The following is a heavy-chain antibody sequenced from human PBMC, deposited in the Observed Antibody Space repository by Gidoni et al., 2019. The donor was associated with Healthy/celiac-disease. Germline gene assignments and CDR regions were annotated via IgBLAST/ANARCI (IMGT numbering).Heavy chain of an antibody. CDR3: ARGATYYYDSSCYYYSD. CDR2: ISYDGSNK. J-gene: IGHJ4*02. CDR1: GFTFGSYA. D-gene: IGHD3-22*01. V-gene: IGHV3-30-3*01. Sequence: QVQLVEAGGGVVQPGRSLRLSCAASGFTFGSYAMHGVRQAPGKGLEWVAVISYDGSNKYYADSVKGRFTISRDNSKNTLYLQMNSLRAEDTAVYYCARGATYYYDSSCYYYSDWGQGTLVTVSS.